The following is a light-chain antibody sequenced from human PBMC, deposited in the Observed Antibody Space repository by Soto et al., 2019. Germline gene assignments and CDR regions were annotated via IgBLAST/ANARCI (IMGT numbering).Light chain of an antibody. J-gene: IGLJ1*01. Sequence: QSALTQPRSVSGSPGQSVTISCTGTSSDVGGYNYVSWYQQHPGKAPKLMIYDVSERPSGVPDRFSGSKSGNTASLTISGLQAEDGADYYCCSYGGSFYVFGTGTKVTVL. CDR3: CSYGGSFYV. V-gene: IGLV2-11*01. CDR2: DVS. CDR1: SSDVGGYNY.